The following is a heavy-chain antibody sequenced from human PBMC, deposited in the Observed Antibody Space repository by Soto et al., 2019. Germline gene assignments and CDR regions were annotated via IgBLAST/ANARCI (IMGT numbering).Heavy chain of an antibody. D-gene: IGHD5-18*01. CDR1: GGSISSYGFY. Sequence: SQTLSLTYSVSGGSISSYGFYWGWILKPPSKGLEWIGSIYYSGTTDYNPSLKSRVTISIDTSKNQFSLRLNSVTAAHTTIYFCARHKAPRGYSSIPFDVWGQGTLVTVSS. V-gene: IGHV4-39*01. CDR3: ARHKAPRGYSSIPFDV. CDR2: IYYSGTT. J-gene: IGHJ3*01.